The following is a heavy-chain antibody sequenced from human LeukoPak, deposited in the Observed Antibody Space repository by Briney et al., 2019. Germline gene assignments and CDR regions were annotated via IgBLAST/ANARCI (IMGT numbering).Heavy chain of an antibody. V-gene: IGHV3-48*01. CDR3: ATGLYGDSVAVDY. J-gene: IGHJ4*02. CDR2: ISSSSDTI. D-gene: IGHD4-17*01. Sequence: VSYISSSSDTIYYADSVKGRFTIFRDNAKNSLYLQMNSLRAEDTAVYYCATGLYGDSVAVDYWGQGTLVTVSS.